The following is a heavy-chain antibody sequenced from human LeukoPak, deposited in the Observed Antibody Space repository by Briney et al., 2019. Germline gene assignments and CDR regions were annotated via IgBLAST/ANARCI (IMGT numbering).Heavy chain of an antibody. D-gene: IGHD5-18*01. CDR2: ISSSSGTI. Sequence: PGGSLRLSCAASGFTFSSYSMNWVRQAPGKGLEWVPYISSSSGTIYYAESVKGRFTISRDNAKNSLYLQMNSLRAEDTAVYYCARDAGYGYDRFDYWGQGTQVTVSS. J-gene: IGHJ4*02. CDR3: ARDAGYGYDRFDY. CDR1: GFTFSSYS. V-gene: IGHV3-48*01.